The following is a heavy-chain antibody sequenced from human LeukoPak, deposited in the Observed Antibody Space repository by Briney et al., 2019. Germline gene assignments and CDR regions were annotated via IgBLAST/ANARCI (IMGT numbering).Heavy chain of an antibody. V-gene: IGHV4-34*01. CDR1: GGSFSGYY. D-gene: IGHD4-17*01. CDR2: INHSGST. J-gene: IGHJ2*01. CDR3: ARLNDYGDNWYFDL. Sequence: PSETLSLTCAVYGGSFSGYYWSWIRQPPGKGLEWIGEINHSGSTNYNPSLKSRVTISVDKSKNQFSLKLSSVTAADTAVYYCARLNDYGDNWYFDLWGRGTLVTVSS.